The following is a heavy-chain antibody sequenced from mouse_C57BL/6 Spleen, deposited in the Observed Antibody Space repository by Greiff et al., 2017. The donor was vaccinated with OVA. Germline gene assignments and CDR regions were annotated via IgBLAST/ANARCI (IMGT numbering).Heavy chain of an antibody. CDR2: IDPSDSET. V-gene: IGHV1-52*01. D-gene: IGHD1-1*01. Sequence: QVQLKQSGAELVRPGSSVKLSCKASGYTFTSYWMHWVKQRPIQGLEWIGNIDPSDSETHYNQKFKDKATLTVDKSSSTAYIQRCSLTSEDSAVYYWASGGITTVVYFDYWGQGTTLTVSS. J-gene: IGHJ2*01. CDR1: GYTFTSYW. CDR3: ASGGITTVVYFDY.